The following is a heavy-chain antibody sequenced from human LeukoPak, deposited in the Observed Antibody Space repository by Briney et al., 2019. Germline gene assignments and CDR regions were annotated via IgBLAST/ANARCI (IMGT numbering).Heavy chain of an antibody. V-gene: IGHV4-34*01. CDR3: ASVCSGGSCYSRIDY. D-gene: IGHD2-15*01. CDR2: INHSGST. Sequence: SETLSLTCAVYGGSFSGYYWSWIRQPPGKGLEWIGDINHSGSTNYNPSLKSRVTISVDTSKNQFSLKLSSVTAADTAVYYCASVCSGGSCYSRIDYWGQGTLVTVSS. CDR1: GGSFSGYY. J-gene: IGHJ4*02.